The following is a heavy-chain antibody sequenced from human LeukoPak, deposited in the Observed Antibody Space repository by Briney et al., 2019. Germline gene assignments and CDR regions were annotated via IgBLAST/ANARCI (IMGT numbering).Heavy chain of an antibody. CDR1: GFTFSSYS. J-gene: IGHJ6*02. V-gene: IGHV3-21*01. CDR3: ARVGGDYGDNYGMDV. CDR2: ISSSSSYI. D-gene: IGHD4-17*01. Sequence: GSLRLSCAASGFTFSSYSMNWVRPAPGKGLEWVSSISSSSSYIYYADSVKGRFTISRDNAKNSLYLQMNSLRAEDTAVYYCARVGGDYGDNYGMDVWGQGTTVTVSS.